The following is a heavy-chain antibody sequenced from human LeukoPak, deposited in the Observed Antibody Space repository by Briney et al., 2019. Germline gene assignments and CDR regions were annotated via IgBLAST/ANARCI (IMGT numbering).Heavy chain of an antibody. CDR3: ARGAAAGTGCWFDP. CDR2: INHSGST. CDR1: GGSFSGYY. V-gene: IGHV4-34*01. Sequence: SETLSLTCAVYGGSFSGYYGSWIRQPPGKGLEWIGEINHSGSTNYNPSLKGRITISVDTSKNQFSLKLSSVTAADTAVYYCARGAAAGTGCWFDPWGQGTLVTVSS. J-gene: IGHJ5*02. D-gene: IGHD6-13*01.